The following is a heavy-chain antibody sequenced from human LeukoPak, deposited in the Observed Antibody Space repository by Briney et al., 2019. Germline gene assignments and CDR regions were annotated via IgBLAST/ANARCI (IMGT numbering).Heavy chain of an antibody. D-gene: IGHD3-10*01. CDR3: ARDYGSGSYYLPPANWFDP. Sequence: ASVKVSCKXSGYTFTSYYMHWVRQAPGQGLEWMGIINPSGGSTSYAQKFQGRVTMTRDTSTSTVYMELSSLRSEDTAVYYCARDYGSGSYYLPPANWFDPWGQGTLVTVSS. CDR1: GYTFTSYY. CDR2: INPSGGST. V-gene: IGHV1-46*03. J-gene: IGHJ5*02.